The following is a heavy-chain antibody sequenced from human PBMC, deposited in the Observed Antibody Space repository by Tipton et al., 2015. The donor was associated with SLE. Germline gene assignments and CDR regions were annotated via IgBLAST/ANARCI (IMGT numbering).Heavy chain of an antibody. CDR3: ARHFSGSYSFDY. J-gene: IGHJ4*02. CDR1: GGSISSYY. D-gene: IGHD1-26*01. V-gene: IGHV4-4*07. CDR2: IHSSGST. Sequence: TLSLTCTVFGGSISSYYWSWIRQPAGKGLEWIGQIHSSGSTSYTPSLKSRVSISVDMSKNQVSLKLSSVTAADTALYYCARHFSGSYSFDYWGQGKLVTVSS.